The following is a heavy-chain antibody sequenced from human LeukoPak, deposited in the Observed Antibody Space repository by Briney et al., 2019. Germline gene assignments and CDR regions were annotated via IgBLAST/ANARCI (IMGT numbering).Heavy chain of an antibody. CDR1: GGSISSSNW. D-gene: IGHD3-22*01. J-gene: IGHJ4*02. V-gene: IGHV4-4*02. Sequence: SETLSLTCAVSGGSISSSNWWSWVRQPPGKGLEWIGEIYHSGSTNYNPSPKSRVTISVDKSKNQFSLKLSSVTAADTAVYYCARGLLNWLWYDSSGYPYYFDYWGQGTLVTVSS. CDR3: ARGLLNWLWYDSSGYPYYFDY. CDR2: IYHSGST.